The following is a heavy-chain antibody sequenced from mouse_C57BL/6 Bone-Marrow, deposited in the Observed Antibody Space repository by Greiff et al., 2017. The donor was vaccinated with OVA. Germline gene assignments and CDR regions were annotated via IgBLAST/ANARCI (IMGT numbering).Heavy chain of an antibody. D-gene: IGHD2-3*01. J-gene: IGHJ3*01. CDR3: VYDGSPWFAY. Sequence: EVQLQQSGPELVKPGASVKMSCKASGYTFTDYNMHWVKQSPGKSLEWIGYINPNNGGTSYNQKFKGKATLTVNKSSSTAYMELRSLTSEDSAVYYCVYDGSPWFAYWGQGTLVTVSA. CDR1: GYTFTDYN. V-gene: IGHV1-22*01. CDR2: INPNNGGT.